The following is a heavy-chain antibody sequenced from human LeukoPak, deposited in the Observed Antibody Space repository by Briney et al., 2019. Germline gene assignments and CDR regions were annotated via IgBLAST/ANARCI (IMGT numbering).Heavy chain of an antibody. V-gene: IGHV4-31*03. CDR1: GGSISSGGYY. CDR2: IYYSGST. D-gene: IGHD3-22*01. CDR3: ARDSGDMIVVVIEYYFDY. J-gene: IGHJ4*02. Sequence: SETLSLTCTVSGGSISSGGYYWSWIRQHPGKGLEWIGYIYYSGSTYYNPSLKSRVTISVDTSKNQFSLKLSSVTAADAAVYYCARDSGDMIVVVIEYYFDYWGQGTLVTVSS.